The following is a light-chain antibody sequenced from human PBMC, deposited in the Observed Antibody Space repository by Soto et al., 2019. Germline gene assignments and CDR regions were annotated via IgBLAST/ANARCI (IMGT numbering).Light chain of an antibody. CDR2: ENT. Sequence: QSVLTQPPSVSGAPGQRVTISCTGSRSNIGAGYAVHWYQQLPGTAPKLPIYENTNRPAGVPDRFSAPESGTSASLAITGLQSEDEADYYCQSYDTSLSASVFGGGTKLTVL. CDR1: RSNIGAGYA. CDR3: QSYDTSLSASV. J-gene: IGLJ2*01. V-gene: IGLV1-40*01.